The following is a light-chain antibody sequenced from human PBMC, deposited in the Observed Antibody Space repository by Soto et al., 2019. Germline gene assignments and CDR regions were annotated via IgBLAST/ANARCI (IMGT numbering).Light chain of an antibody. J-gene: IGKJ5*01. Sequence: EIVLTQSPGTLSLSPGGRATLSCRASHSVSSTYLAWYQQNRGQAPRLLIYGASSRATGIPDRFSGSGSGTDFTLTISRLEPEDFAVYYCQQYGSSPSTFGQGTRLEIK. CDR1: HSVSSTY. V-gene: IGKV3-20*01. CDR3: QQYGSSPST. CDR2: GAS.